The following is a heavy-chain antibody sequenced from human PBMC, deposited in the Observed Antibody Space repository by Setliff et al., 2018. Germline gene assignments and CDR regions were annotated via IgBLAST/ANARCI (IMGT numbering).Heavy chain of an antibody. D-gene: IGHD2-21*02. Sequence: TLSLTCSVSGVSVSDYYWSWIRQPAGRGLEYIGRIYTSGATNYSPSVRGRVTISVDHLKNQVSLNLKSVTAADTAVYFCAGATGVTYTWYFEHWGQGSQVTV. CDR2: IYTSGAT. V-gene: IGHV4-4*07. J-gene: IGHJ1*01. CDR1: GVSVSDYY. CDR3: AGATGVTYTWYFEH.